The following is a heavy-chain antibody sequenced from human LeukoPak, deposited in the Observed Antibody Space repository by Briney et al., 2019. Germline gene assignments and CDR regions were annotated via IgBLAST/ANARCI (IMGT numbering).Heavy chain of an antibody. Sequence: GGSLRLSCAAARFTFSNYAMHWVRPPPGRGLEHVSAISSNGGNTHYANSVKGRFTLSRDNSKNTLYRQMGSLRAEYRAVYYCARFPVDAFDIWGQGTMVTVSS. V-gene: IGHV3-64*01. CDR2: ISSNGGNT. CDR3: ARFPVDAFDI. CDR1: RFTFSNYA. J-gene: IGHJ3*02.